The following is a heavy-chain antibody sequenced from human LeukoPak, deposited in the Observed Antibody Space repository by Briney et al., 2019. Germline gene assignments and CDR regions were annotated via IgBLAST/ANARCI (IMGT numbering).Heavy chain of an antibody. D-gene: IGHD3-9*01. CDR1: GFNFSTYA. CDR2: ISGSGTST. V-gene: IGHV3-23*01. Sequence: GGSLRLSCAASGFNFSTYAMSWVRQAPGKGLEWVSGISGSGTSTYYADFVQGRFTISRDNSNNTVFLQMDSLRAGETAVYYCAKVVTTFDWLSEGFDSWGQGTLVTVSS. J-gene: IGHJ4*02. CDR3: AKVVTTFDWLSEGFDS.